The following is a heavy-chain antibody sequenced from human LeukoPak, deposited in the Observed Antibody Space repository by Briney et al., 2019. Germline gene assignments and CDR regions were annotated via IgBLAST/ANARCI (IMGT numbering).Heavy chain of an antibody. V-gene: IGHV3-23*01. D-gene: IGHD3-16*01. J-gene: IGHJ4*02. CDR3: AKGGQDCFDY. CDR2: ISGSGDST. Sequence: GGSLRLSCAASGFTFSSYAMSWVRQAPGKGLEWVSAISGSGDSTYYTDSVKGRFTISRANSKDTLYLQMNSLRAEDTAVYYCAKGGQDCFDYWGQGTLVTVCS. CDR1: GFTFSSYA.